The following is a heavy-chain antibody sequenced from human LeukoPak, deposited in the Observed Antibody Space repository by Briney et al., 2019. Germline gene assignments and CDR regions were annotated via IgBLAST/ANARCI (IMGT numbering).Heavy chain of an antibody. CDR1: GGSISSGGYY. J-gene: IGHJ4*02. CDR3: ARESRITMVRGVIIGYFDY. V-gene: IGHV4-31*03. Sequence: SETLSLTCTVSGGSISSGGYYWSWIRQHPGKGLEWIGYIYYSGSTYYNPSLKSRVTISVDTSKNQFSLKLSSVTAADTAVYYCARESRITMVRGVIIGYFDYWGQGTLVTVSS. CDR2: IYYSGST. D-gene: IGHD3-10*01.